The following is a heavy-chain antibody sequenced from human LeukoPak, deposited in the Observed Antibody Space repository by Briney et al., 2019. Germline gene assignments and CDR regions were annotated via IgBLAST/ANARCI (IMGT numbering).Heavy chain of an antibody. D-gene: IGHD3-3*01. CDR3: ARGWSGDH. J-gene: IGHJ4*02. CDR2: IGGSGGMT. V-gene: IGHV3-23*01. CDR1: GFTFGSYA. Sequence: QSWGSLRLSCAASGFTFGSYAISWVRQAPAKGPEWVSGIGGSGGMTYYADSVKGRFTISRDNSRNTLYLQMNSLRAEDTAVYSCARGWSGDHWGQGTLVTVSS.